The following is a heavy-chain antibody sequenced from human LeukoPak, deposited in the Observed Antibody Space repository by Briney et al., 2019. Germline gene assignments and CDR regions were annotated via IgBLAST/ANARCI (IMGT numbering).Heavy chain of an antibody. V-gene: IGHV4-39*01. D-gene: IGHD3-9*01. J-gene: IGHJ4*02. CDR3: ARHRPTSRYFDLSFEY. CDR2: IFYSGTT. Sequence: SETLSLTCTVSGDSSGITGYYCGWIHQPPGKGLEWIGSIFYSGTTFSNPSLTGRVTISVDRSNNQISLNLTSVTAADTAVYYCARHRPTSRYFDLSFEYWGQGNLVTVSS. CDR1: GDSSGITGYY.